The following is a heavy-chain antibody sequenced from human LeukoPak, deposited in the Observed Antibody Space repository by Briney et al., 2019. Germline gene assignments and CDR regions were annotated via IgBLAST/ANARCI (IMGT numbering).Heavy chain of an antibody. CDR1: GFSFSSYA. V-gene: IGHV3-23*01. CDR3: AKDLPDYGDYIEGY. CDR2: ISGSGGST. D-gene: IGHD4-17*01. J-gene: IGHJ4*02. Sequence: GGSLRLSCAASGFSFSSYAMSWVRQAPGKGLEWVSTISGSGGSTNYADSVKGRFTFSRDNSKNTLYLQMNSLRAEDTAVYYCAKDLPDYGDYIEGYWGQGTLVTVSS.